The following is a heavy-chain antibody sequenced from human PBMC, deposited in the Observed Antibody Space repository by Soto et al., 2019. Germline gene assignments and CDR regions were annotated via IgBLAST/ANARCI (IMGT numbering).Heavy chain of an antibody. V-gene: IGHV1-69*13. CDR3: ARIVATRPPYYFDY. CDR2: IIPIFGTA. CDR1: GDTFSSYA. D-gene: IGHD5-12*01. J-gene: IGHJ4*02. Sequence: ASVKVSCKASGDTFSSYAISWVRQAPGQGLEWMGGIIPIFGTANYAQKFQGRVTITADESTSTAYMELSSLRSEDTAVYYCARIVATRPPYYFDYWGQGTLVTVSS.